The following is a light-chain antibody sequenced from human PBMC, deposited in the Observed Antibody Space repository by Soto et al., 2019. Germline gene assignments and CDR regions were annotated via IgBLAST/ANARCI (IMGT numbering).Light chain of an antibody. CDR2: DAS. CDR3: QQRSNWPPLYT. V-gene: IGKV3-11*01. J-gene: IGKJ2*01. Sequence: DIVLTQSPATLSLSPGERATLSCRASQSVSSYLAWYQQKPGQAPRLLIYDASNRATGIPARFSGTGSGTDFTPTISSLEPEDVAVYYCQQRSNWPPLYTFGQGTKLEIK. CDR1: QSVSSY.